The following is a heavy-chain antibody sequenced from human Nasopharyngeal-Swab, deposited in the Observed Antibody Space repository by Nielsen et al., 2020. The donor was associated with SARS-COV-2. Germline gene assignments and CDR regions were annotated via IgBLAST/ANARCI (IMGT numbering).Heavy chain of an antibody. D-gene: IGHD2-2*01. V-gene: IGHV3-15*01. J-gene: IGHJ6*03. CDR2: IKSKTGGSTR. Sequence: GGSLRLSCAASGFTFTTVWMSWVRQVPGKGLEWVGRIKSKTGGSTRDYAVPVKGRFTIFRDDSKQTVSLQMDSLKPEDTGVYYCAGRDCSGTRCYAYTPSNSGVYHYYYMDVWGKGTTVTVSS. CDR1: GFTFTTVW. CDR3: AGRDCSGTRCYAYTPSNSGVYHYYYMDV.